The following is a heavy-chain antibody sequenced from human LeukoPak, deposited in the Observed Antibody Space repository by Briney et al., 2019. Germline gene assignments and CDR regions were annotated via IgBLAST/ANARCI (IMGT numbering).Heavy chain of an antibody. V-gene: IGHV1-18*01. CDR3: ARAYGRLYWYFDL. J-gene: IGHJ2*01. D-gene: IGHD4-17*01. CDR2: ISAYNGNT. Sequence: ASVKVSCKASGYTFTSYGISWVRQAPGQGLEWMGWISAYNGNTNYAQKLQGRVTMTTDTSTSTACMELRSLRFDDTAVYYCARAYGRLYWYFDLWGRGTLVTVSS. CDR1: GYTFTSYG.